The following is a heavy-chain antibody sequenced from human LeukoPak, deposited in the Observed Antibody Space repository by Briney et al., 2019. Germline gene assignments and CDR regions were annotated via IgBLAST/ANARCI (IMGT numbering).Heavy chain of an antibody. CDR2: IRSKAYGGTT. CDR3: TRDPRRESYYYYYYMDV. CDR1: GFTFGDYA. Sequence: GGSLRLSCTASGFTFGDYAMSWVRQAPGKGLEWVGFIRSKAYGGTTEYAASVKGRFTISRDDSKSIAYLQMNSLKTEDTAVYYCTRDPRRESYYYYYYMDVWGKGTTVTISS. J-gene: IGHJ6*03. V-gene: IGHV3-49*04.